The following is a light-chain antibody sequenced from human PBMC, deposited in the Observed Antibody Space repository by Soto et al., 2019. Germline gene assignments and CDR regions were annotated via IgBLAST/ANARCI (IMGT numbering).Light chain of an antibody. CDR1: QTISSW. Sequence: DIQMTQSPSTLSGSEGDRVTITCRASQTISSWLAWYQQKPGKAPKLLIYEASTLKSGVPSRFSGSGSGTEFTLTISSLQPDDFATYYCQHYNSYSEAFGQGTKVDIK. V-gene: IGKV1-5*03. J-gene: IGKJ1*01. CDR2: EAS. CDR3: QHYNSYSEA.